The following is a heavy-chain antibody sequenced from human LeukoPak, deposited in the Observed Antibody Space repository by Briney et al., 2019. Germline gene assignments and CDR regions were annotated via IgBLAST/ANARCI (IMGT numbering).Heavy chain of an antibody. V-gene: IGHV1-69*04. CDR2: IIPILGIA. CDR1: GGTFSSYA. D-gene: IGHD5-24*01. Sequence: ASVKVSCKASGGTFSSYAISWVRPAPGQGLEWMGRIIPILGIANYAQKFQGRVTITADKSTSTAYMELSSLRSEDTAVYYCARGRRWLQFLYFDYWGQGPLVTVSS. CDR3: ARGRRWLQFLYFDY. J-gene: IGHJ4*02.